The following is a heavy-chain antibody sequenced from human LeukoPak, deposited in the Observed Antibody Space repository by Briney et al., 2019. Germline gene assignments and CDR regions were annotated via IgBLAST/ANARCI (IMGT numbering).Heavy chain of an antibody. CDR3: ARVGSTCDH. J-gene: IGHJ4*02. V-gene: IGHV3-7*05. Sequence: GGSLRLSCAASGFSFSTYWMSWVRQTPGKGLEWVANIKKDGSETYYVDSVKGRFTTSRDNAESSLYLQMNSLRAEDTGVYYCARVGSTCDHWGQGTLVTVSS. CDR2: IKKDGSET. CDR1: GFSFSTYW. D-gene: IGHD2-15*01.